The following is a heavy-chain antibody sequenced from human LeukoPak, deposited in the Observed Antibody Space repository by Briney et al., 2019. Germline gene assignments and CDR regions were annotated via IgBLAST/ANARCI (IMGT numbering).Heavy chain of an antibody. Sequence: GRSLRLSCAASGFTFSSYAMHWVRQAPGKGLEWVAVISYDGSNKYYADSVKGRFTISRDNSKNTLYLQMNSLRAEDTAVYYCTREPRLADYWGQGTLVTVSS. J-gene: IGHJ4*02. CDR3: TREPRLADY. CDR1: GFTFSSYA. CDR2: ISYDGSNK. V-gene: IGHV3-30*04.